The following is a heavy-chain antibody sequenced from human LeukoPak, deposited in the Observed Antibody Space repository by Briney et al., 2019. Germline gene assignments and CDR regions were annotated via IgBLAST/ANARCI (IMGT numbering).Heavy chain of an antibody. J-gene: IGHJ4*02. D-gene: IGHD6-19*01. CDR3: AKSRMTIKVAGLDYLDH. V-gene: IGHV1-2*02. Sequence: EASVRLSFKACDYISTAYLSTWLGQAPGQGPEWMGWVKPDSGSSHYAQKFQGRVTMTRETSSNSVYMDLTGLKSDDTAVYYCAKSRMTIKVAGLDYLDHWGQGALVTVSS. CDR2: VKPDSGSS. CDR1: DYISTAYL.